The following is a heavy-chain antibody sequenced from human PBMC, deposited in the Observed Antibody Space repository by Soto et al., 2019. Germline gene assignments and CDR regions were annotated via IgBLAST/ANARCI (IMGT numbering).Heavy chain of an antibody. D-gene: IGHD1-1*01. CDR2: ISSSSTYI. CDR3: ARLLEGDYWYFDL. CDR1: EFTFSSYS. V-gene: IGHV3-21*01. Sequence: EVQLVESGGGLVKPGGSLRLSCAASEFTFSSYSMNWVRQAPGKGLEWVSSISSSSTYIYYADSLKGRFTISRDSAKNSLYLQMNSLRAEDTAVYYCARLLEGDYWYFDLWGRGTLVTVSS. J-gene: IGHJ2*01.